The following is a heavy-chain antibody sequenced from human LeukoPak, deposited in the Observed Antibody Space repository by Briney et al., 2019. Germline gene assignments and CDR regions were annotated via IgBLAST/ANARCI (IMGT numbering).Heavy chain of an antibody. CDR2: INPSGGST. CDR3: ARDGRRDSSGYAFDI. Sequence: GASVKVSCKASGYTFTSYYMHWVRQAPGQGLEWMGIINPSGGSTSYAQKLQGRVTMTRDTSTSTVYKELSSLRSEDTAVYYCARDGRRDSSGYAFDIWGQGTMVTVSS. V-gene: IGHV1-46*01. CDR1: GYTFTSYY. J-gene: IGHJ3*02. D-gene: IGHD3-22*01.